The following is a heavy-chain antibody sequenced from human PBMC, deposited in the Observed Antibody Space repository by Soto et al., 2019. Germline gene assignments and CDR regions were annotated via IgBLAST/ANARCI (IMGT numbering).Heavy chain of an antibody. J-gene: IGHJ4*02. CDR3: ARFLRGVIGPGIDY. Sequence: SETLSLTCTVSGGSISSGGYYWSWIRQHPGKGLEWIGYIYYSGSTYYNPSLKSRVTISVDTSKNQFSLKLSSVTAADTAVYYCARFLRGVIGPGIDYWGQGTLVTVSS. V-gene: IGHV4-31*03. D-gene: IGHD3-10*01. CDR2: IYYSGST. CDR1: GGSISSGGYY.